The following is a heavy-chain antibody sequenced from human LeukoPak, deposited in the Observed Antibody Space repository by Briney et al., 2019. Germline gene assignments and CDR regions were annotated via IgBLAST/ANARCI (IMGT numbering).Heavy chain of an antibody. CDR1: GGSISSYY. V-gene: IGHV4-59*01. Sequence: SETLSFTCTVSGGSISSYYWSWIRQPPGKGLEWIGYIYYSGSTNYNPSLKSRVTISIDTSKNQFSLKLSSVTAADTAVYYCARRSALDYYYYGMDVWGQGTTVTVSS. CDR3: ARRSALDYYYYGMDV. J-gene: IGHJ6*02. CDR2: IYYSGST.